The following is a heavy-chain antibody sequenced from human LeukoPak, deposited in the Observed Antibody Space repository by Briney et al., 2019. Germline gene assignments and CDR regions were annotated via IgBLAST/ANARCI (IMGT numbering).Heavy chain of an antibody. D-gene: IGHD6-13*01. J-gene: IGHJ2*01. Sequence: GGSLRLSCAASGFTFSSNWMHWGRQAPGKGLVWVSLISSDGSSTTYAGSVKGRFTISRDNAKNTLYLQMNSLRAEDTAVYYCARRRLPAADPWYSDLWGRGTLVTVSS. CDR1: GFTFSSNW. CDR2: ISSDGSST. CDR3: ARRRLPAADPWYSDL. V-gene: IGHV3-74*01.